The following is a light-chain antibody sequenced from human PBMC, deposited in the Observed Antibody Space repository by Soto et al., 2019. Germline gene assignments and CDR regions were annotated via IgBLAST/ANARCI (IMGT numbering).Light chain of an antibody. CDR3: SSYTSSSTYV. V-gene: IGLV2-14*01. CDR2: EVS. CDR1: SSDVSRYNY. Sequence: QSALTQPASVSGSPGQSITISCTGTSSDVSRYNYVSWYQQHPGKVPKLMIYEVSNRPSGVSNRFSGSKSGNTASLTISGLQAEAEADYYCSSYTSSSTYVFGTGTKLTVL. J-gene: IGLJ1*01.